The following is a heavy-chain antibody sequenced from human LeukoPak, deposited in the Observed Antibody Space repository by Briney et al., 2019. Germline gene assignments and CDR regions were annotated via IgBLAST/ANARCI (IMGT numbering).Heavy chain of an antibody. Sequence: PSETLSLTCTVSGGSISGYYWSWIRQPAGEGLGWIGCIYSSGSTNDNPSLRSRVTMSVDTSNIQISLSLRYVPAANTAVYYCARAIVGEPRGAFDIWGQGTMVTVSS. D-gene: IGHD1-26*01. J-gene: IGHJ3*02. V-gene: IGHV4-4*07. CDR3: ARAIVGEPRGAFDI. CDR1: GGSISGYY. CDR2: IYSSGST.